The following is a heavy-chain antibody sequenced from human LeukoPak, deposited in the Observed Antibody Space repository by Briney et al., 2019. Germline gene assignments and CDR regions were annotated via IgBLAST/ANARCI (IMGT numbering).Heavy chain of an antibody. J-gene: IGHJ3*02. D-gene: IGHD3-22*01. V-gene: IGHV5-51*01. Sequence: GESLKISCKGSGYSFTSYWISWLRQMPGKGLEWMGIIYPGDSDTRYSPPFQGQVTISADKSISTAYLQWSSLKASDTAMYYCARRDSSGYYNRAFDIWGQGTMVTVSS. CDR2: IYPGDSDT. CDR3: ARRDSSGYYNRAFDI. CDR1: GYSFTSYW.